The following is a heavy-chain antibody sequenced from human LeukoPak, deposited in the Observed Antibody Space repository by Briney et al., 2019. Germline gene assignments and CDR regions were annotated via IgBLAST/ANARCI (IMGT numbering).Heavy chain of an antibody. CDR2: IWYDGSNK. Sequence: GGSLRLSCAASGFTFSSYGMHWVRQAPGKGLEWVAVIWYDGSNKYYADSVKGRFTISRDNSKNMLYLQMNSLRAEDTAVYYCARDNVAQMYYFDYWGQGTLVTVSS. D-gene: IGHD2-21*01. CDR3: ARDNVAQMYYFDY. J-gene: IGHJ4*02. V-gene: IGHV3-33*08. CDR1: GFTFSSYG.